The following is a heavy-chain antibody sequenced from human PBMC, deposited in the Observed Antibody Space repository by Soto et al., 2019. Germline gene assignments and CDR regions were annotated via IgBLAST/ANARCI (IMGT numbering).Heavy chain of an antibody. Sequence: ASVKVSCKASGYTFTSYDINWVRQATGQGLEWMGWMNPNSGNTGYAQKFQGRVTMTRNTSISTAYMELSSLRSEDTAVYYCARGQGCVGSCYLDYYYYMDVWGKGTTVTVSS. CDR3: ARGQGCVGSCYLDYYYYMDV. D-gene: IGHD2-15*01. J-gene: IGHJ6*03. CDR1: GYTFTSYD. V-gene: IGHV1-8*01. CDR2: MNPNSGNT.